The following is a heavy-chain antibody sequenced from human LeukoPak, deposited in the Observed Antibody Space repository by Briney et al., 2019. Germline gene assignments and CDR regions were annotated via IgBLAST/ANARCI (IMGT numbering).Heavy chain of an antibody. CDR1: GFTFSSYA. CDR3: AKDQGDYVWGSYLPD. D-gene: IGHD3-16*02. J-gene: IGHJ4*02. Sequence: GGSLRLSCAASGFTFSSYAMSWVRQAPGKGLEWVSAISGGGGSTYYADSVKGRFTISRDNSKNTLYLQMNSLRAEDTAVYYCAKDQGDYVWGSYLPDWGQGTLVTVSS. V-gene: IGHV3-23*01. CDR2: ISGGGGST.